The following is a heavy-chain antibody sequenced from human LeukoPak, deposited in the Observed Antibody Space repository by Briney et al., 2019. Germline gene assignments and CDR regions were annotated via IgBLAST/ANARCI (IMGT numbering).Heavy chain of an antibody. Sequence: PGGSLRLSCAASGFTFSSYWMHWVRHAPGKGLVWVSRINSDGRSTSYADSVKGRFTISRDNAKNTLYLQMNSLRAEDTAVYYCVGATNGGDLDYWGQGTLVTVSS. V-gene: IGHV3-74*01. CDR1: GFTFSSYW. CDR3: VGATNGGDLDY. CDR2: INSDGRST. J-gene: IGHJ4*02. D-gene: IGHD1-26*01.